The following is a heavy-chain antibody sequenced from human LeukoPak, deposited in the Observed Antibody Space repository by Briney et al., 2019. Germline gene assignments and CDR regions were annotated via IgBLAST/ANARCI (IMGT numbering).Heavy chain of an antibody. CDR2: INWNGGST. Sequence: PGGSLRLSCAASGFTFDDYGMSWVRQAPGKGLEWVSGINWNGGSTGYADSVKGRFTISRANSKNTLYLQLNSLRADDTAVYYCAKPIVGSTDDAFDIWGQGTMVTVSS. CDR1: GFTFDDYG. CDR3: AKPIVGSTDDAFDI. D-gene: IGHD1-26*01. V-gene: IGHV3-20*04. J-gene: IGHJ3*02.